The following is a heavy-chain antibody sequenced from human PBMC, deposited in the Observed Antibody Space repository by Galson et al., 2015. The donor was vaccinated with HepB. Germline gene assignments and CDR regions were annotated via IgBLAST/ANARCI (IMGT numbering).Heavy chain of an antibody. D-gene: IGHD5-24*01. CDR3: ATAVLPEMATLGPSDY. Sequence: SVKVSCKASGGAFSSYTFNWVRQAPGQGLEWMGRIIPFLHITNYAQKFQGRVTITADISTSTAYMELISLRYDDTAVYYCATAVLPEMATLGPSDYWGQGTLVTVSS. J-gene: IGHJ4*02. CDR1: GGAFSSYT. CDR2: IIPFLHIT. V-gene: IGHV1-69*02.